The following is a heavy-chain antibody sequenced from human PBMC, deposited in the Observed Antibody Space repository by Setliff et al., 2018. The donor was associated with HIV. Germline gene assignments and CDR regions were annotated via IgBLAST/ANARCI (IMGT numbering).Heavy chain of an antibody. V-gene: IGHV4-31*03. CDR2: IYYSGNP. CDR1: GGSISSGYYY. CDR3: ARGFDYAQRPPLYYFDY. Sequence: PSETLSLTCTASGGSISSGYYYWSWIRQHPGKGLEWIGYIYYSGNPFYNPSLRSRVTISLDTSKNQFSLKLSSVTAADTAVYYCARGFDYAQRPPLYYFDYWGQGTLVTV. D-gene: IGHD2-2*01. J-gene: IGHJ4*02.